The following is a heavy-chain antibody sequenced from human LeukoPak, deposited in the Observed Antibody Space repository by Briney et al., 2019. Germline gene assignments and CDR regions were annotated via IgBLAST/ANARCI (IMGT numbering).Heavy chain of an antibody. D-gene: IGHD3-22*01. CDR2: ISDSGGT. J-gene: IGHJ3*02. CDR3: AREGSDSSGYSDAFDI. Sequence: PGGSLRLSCAASGFTFSSYAMTWVRQAPGKGLEWVSSISDSGGTYYADSVKGRFTISRDNSKNTLYLQMNSLRTEDTAVYFCAREGSDSSGYSDAFDIWGQGTMVTVSS. CDR1: GFTFSSYA. V-gene: IGHV3-23*01.